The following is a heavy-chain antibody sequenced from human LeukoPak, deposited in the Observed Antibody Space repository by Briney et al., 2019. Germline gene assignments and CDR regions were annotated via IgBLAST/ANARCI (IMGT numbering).Heavy chain of an antibody. V-gene: IGHV1-46*01. D-gene: IGHD5-18*01. CDR3: ARVGGIQLWSSNWFDP. J-gene: IGHJ5*02. CDR1: GYSFSGFY. Sequence: ASVKVSCKASGYSFSGFYMHWVRQAPGQGLEWMGIINPSGGSTSYAQKFQGRVTITADKSTSTAYMELSSLRSEDTAVYYCARVGGIQLWSSNWFDPWGQGTLVTVSS. CDR2: INPSGGST.